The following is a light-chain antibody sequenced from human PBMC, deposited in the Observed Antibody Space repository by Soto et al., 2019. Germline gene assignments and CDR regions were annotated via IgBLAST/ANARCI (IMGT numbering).Light chain of an antibody. Sequence: EIVLTRCALSQSRSKGERATLSCRASHSVSNYYLAWYQQKPGQAPRLLIYGASNRATGIPDRFSGSGSGTDFTLTISSLEPEDFAVYYCQQRSNWPPGLTFGGGTKVDIK. V-gene: IGKV3D-20*02. CDR2: GAS. CDR1: HSVSNY. J-gene: IGKJ4*01. CDR3: QQRSNWPPGLT.